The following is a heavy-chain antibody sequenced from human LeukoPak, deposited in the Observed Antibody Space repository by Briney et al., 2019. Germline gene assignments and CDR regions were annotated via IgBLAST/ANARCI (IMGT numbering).Heavy chain of an antibody. V-gene: IGHV3-30-3*01. CDR3: ARDARIGLHLGELSFYYFDY. D-gene: IGHD3-16*02. CDR2: ISYDGSNK. J-gene: IGHJ4*02. Sequence: GGSLRLSCAASGFTFSSYAMHWVRQAPGKGLEWVAVISYDGSNKYYADSVKGRFTISRDNSKNTLYLQMNSLRAEDTAVYYCARDARIGLHLGELSFYYFDYWGQGTLVTVSS. CDR1: GFTFSSYA.